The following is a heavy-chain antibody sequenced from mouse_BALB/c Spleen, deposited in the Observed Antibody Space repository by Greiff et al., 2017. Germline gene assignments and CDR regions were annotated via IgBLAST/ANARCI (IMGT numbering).Heavy chain of an antibody. CDR2: ISSGGSYT. D-gene: IGHD1-1*01. CDR1: GFTFSSYA. J-gene: IGHJ3*01. Sequence: EVHLVESGGGLVKPGGSLKLSCAASGFTFSSYAMSWVRQSPEKRLEWVAEISSGGSYTYYPDTVTGRFTISRDNAKNTLYLEMSSLRSEDTAMYYCARGRDYGSSFAYWGQGTLVTVSA. V-gene: IGHV5-9-4*01. CDR3: ARGRDYGSSFAY.